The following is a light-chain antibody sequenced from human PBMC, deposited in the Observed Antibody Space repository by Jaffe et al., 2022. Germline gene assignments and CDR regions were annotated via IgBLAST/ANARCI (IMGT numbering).Light chain of an antibody. CDR2: DVS. Sequence: QSALTQPASVSGSPGQSITFSCTGTSSDVGAYNYVSWYQQHPGTAPKLMIYDVSNRPSGVSNRFSGSKSGNTASLTISGLQAEDEADYYCSSYTSSSTLIFGTGTKVTVL. J-gene: IGLJ1*01. CDR3: SSYTSSSTLI. V-gene: IGLV2-14*03. CDR1: SSDVGAYNY.